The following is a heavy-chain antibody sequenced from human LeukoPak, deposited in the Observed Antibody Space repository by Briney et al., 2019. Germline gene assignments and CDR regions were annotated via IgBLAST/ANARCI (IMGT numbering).Heavy chain of an antibody. CDR2: INPNSGGT. CDR3: AIQDYDFWSGYSLDY. Sequence: GASVKVSCKASGYTFTGYYVHWVRQAPGQGLEWMGWINPNSGGTNYAQKFQGRVTMTRDTSISTAYMELSRLRSDDTAVYYCAIQDYDFWSGYSLDYWGQGTLVTVSS. CDR1: GYTFTGYY. D-gene: IGHD3-3*01. J-gene: IGHJ4*02. V-gene: IGHV1-2*02.